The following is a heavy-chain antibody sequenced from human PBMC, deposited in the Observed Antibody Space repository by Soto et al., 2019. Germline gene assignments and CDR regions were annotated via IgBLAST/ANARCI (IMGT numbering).Heavy chain of an antibody. D-gene: IGHD6-19*01. CDR1: GYTFTAYA. J-gene: IGHJ4*02. CDR3: ARAVAVPAAFDY. V-gene: IGHV1-3*05. CDR2: INAGNGNT. Sequence: QVQLVQSGAEEKKPGASVKVSCKASGYTFTAYAMHWVRQAPGQRLEWMGWINAGNGNTKYSQKFQGRVTITRDTSASTAYRELSSLRSEDTAAYYCARAVAVPAAFDYWGQGALVTVSS.